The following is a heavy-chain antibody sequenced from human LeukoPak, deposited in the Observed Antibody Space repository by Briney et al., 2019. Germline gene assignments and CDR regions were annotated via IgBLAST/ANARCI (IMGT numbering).Heavy chain of an antibody. CDR3: TSPPVRATDY. CDR1: GYTLTNSA. CDR2: INTNTGNP. Sequence: EASVKVSCTASGYTLTNSAINWLRQAPGQGLEWMGWINTNTGNPIYAQGLTGRFVFSFDTSVSTAYLQISSLKAEDTAIYYCTSPPVRATDYWGQGTLVTVSS. J-gene: IGHJ4*02. V-gene: IGHV7-4-1*02. D-gene: IGHD1-26*01.